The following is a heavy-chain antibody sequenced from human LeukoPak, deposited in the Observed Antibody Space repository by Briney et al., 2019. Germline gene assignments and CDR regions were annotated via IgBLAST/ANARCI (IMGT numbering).Heavy chain of an antibody. CDR1: VYTFTSYG. CDR2: ISAYNGNT. CDR3: AREVRIQLWDY. D-gene: IGHD5-18*01. V-gene: IGHV1-18*01. Sequence: GASVKVSCKASVYTFTSYGISWVRQAPGQGLEWMGWISAYNGNTNYEQKLQGRVTMTTDTSTSTAYMELRSLRSDDTAVYYCAREVRIQLWDYWGQGTLVTVSS. J-gene: IGHJ4*02.